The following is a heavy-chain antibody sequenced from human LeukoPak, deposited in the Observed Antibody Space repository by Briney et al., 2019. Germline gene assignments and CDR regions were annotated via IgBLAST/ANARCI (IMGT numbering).Heavy chain of an antibody. CDR3: ARVSPSYYYDSSGYYYFDY. Sequence: PAETLSLTCAVYGGSFSGYYWSWIRQPPGNGLEWIGEINHSGSTNYNPSLKSRVTISVDTSKNQFSLKLSSVTAADTAVYYCARVSPSYYYDSSGYYYFDYWGQGTLVTVSS. V-gene: IGHV4-34*01. D-gene: IGHD3-22*01. CDR2: INHSGST. J-gene: IGHJ4*02. CDR1: GGSFSGYY.